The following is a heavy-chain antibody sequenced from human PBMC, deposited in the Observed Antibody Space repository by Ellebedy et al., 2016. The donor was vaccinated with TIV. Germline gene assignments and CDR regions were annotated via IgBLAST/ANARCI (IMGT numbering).Heavy chain of an antibody. D-gene: IGHD6-19*01. J-gene: IGHJ4*02. CDR3: AKEALAV. CDR2: ISGSGGGT. V-gene: IGHV3-23*01. CDR1: GFTFSSYA. Sequence: GESLKISCAASGFTFSSYAMKWVRQAPGKGLEWVSGISGSGGGTYYTDSVKGRFTISRDNSKNTLYLQMNSLRVDDTAMYYCAKEALAVWGQGTLVTVSS.